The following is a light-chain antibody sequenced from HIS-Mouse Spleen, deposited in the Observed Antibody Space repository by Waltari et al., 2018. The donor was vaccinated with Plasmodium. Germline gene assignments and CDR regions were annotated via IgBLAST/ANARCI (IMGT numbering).Light chain of an antibody. CDR1: QRVSSN. Sequence: EIVMTQSPATLSVSPGARATLSCRASQRVSSNLAGYHQKPGQAPRILIYGASTRATGIPARFSGSGSGTEFTPTISSMQSEDFAVYYCQQYNNWPPYTFGQGTKLEIK. V-gene: IGKV3-15*01. CDR3: QQYNNWPPYT. CDR2: GAS. J-gene: IGKJ2*01.